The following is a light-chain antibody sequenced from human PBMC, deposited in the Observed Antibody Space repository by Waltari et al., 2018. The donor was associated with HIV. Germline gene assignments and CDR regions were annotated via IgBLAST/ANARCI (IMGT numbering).Light chain of an antibody. CDR1: QSISSY. CDR2: AAS. J-gene: IGKJ5*01. CDR3: QQSYSTPRLWSIT. Sequence: DIQMTQSPSSLSASVGDRVTITCRASQSISSYLNWYQQKPGKAPKLLIYAASSLQSGVPSRFSGSGSGTDFTLTISSLQPEDFATYYCQQSYSTPRLWSITFGQGTRLEIK. V-gene: IGKV1-39*01.